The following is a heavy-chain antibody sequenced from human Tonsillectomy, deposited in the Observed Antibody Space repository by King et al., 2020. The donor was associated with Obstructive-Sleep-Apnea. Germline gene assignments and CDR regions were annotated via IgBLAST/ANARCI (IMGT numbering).Heavy chain of an antibody. V-gene: IGHV4-30-4*07. J-gene: IGHJ4*02. Sequence: VQLQGSGPGLVKPSQTLSLTCAVSGGSISSGAYSWSWIRQPPGKGLEWIGYIYYSGSTYYNPSLKSRVTISVDTSKNQFSLKLSSVTAAAPAVYYCARGGEYGDYRPAVGADYWGQGTLVTVSS. CDR2: IYYSGST. CDR1: GGSISSGAYS. CDR3: ARGGEYGDYRPAVGADY. D-gene: IGHD4-17*01.